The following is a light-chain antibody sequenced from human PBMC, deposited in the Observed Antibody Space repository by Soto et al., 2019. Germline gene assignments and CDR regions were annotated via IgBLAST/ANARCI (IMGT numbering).Light chain of an antibody. V-gene: IGKV2-28*01. Sequence: EIVMTQSPLTLPVTPGEPASISCRSSQSLLYNNTYNYLDWYVQKPGQSPQLLIYFGSNRAPGVPDRFSCSRSGTDFTLKINRVEAEDVGTYYCMQALQSLTFGQGTRLEIQ. J-gene: IGKJ5*01. CDR2: FGS. CDR3: MQALQSLT. CDR1: QSLLYNNTYNY.